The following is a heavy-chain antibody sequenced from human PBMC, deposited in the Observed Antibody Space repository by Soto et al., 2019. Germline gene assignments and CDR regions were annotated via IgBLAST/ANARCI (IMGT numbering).Heavy chain of an antibody. J-gene: IGHJ5*02. CDR1: GGSITSANW. CDR2: ISHSGIT. V-gene: IGHV4-4*02. Sequence: PSETLSLTCAVSGGSITSANWWTWIRQPPGGGLEWIGEISHSGITNYKASFKNRVTMSVDKTKNDVSLKLTSVTAADTAVYYCARVLRGWFDPWGQGTPVTVSS. CDR3: ARVLRGWFDP.